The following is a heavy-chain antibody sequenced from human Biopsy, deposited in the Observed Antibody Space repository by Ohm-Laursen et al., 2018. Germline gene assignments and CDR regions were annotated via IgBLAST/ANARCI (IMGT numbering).Heavy chain of an antibody. CDR3: AADINVWNVNY. D-gene: IGHD1-1*01. CDR2: FAPENGKT. J-gene: IGHJ4*02. Sequence: SVKVSCKVSEYTLTELPMHWVRQAPGKGLEWMGGFAPENGKTIYAQKFQGRVTMTEDTSTDTAYMELSSLRSEDTAVYYCAADINVWNVNYWGQGTQVTVSS. CDR1: EYTLTELP. V-gene: IGHV1-24*01.